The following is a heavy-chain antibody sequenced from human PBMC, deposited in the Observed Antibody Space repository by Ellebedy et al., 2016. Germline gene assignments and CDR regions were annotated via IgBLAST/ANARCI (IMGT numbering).Heavy chain of an antibody. CDR2: LYSGGAT. V-gene: IGHV3-53*01. CDR1: GFTVTSND. Sequence: GESLKISXAVSGFTVTSNDMSWVRQPPGKGLECVSLLYSGGATYYAKSVEGRFTITSDRSKRTLYLQMSGLGAEDTAMYYCVTKHDAAFHIWGQGTVVTVSS. D-gene: IGHD1-1*01. CDR3: VTKHDAAFHI. J-gene: IGHJ3*02.